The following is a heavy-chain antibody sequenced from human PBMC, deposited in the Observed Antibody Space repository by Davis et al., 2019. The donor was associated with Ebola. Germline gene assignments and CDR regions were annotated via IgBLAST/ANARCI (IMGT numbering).Heavy chain of an antibody. V-gene: IGHV3-48*02. CDR1: GITFSRYS. CDR2: ISSGSFTI. J-gene: IGHJ4*02. D-gene: IGHD3-3*01. CDR3: ARWSILGQ. Sequence: GESLKISCAASGITFSRYSTNWVRQAPGKGLEWVAFISSGSFTIHYADSVKGRFTISRDNAKNSLFLQMNSLRDEDTAVYYCARWSILGQWGQGTLVTVSS.